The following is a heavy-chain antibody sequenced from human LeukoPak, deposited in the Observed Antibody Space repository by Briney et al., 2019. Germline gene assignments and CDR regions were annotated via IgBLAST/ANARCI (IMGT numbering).Heavy chain of an antibody. V-gene: IGHV4-34*01. CDR2: INHSGNT. CDR1: GGSFSGYY. J-gene: IGHJ4*02. CDR3: ARGLRYSFGHHANDY. D-gene: IGHD5-18*01. Sequence: SETLSLTCAVYGGSFSGYYWSWIRQPPGKGLEWIGEINHSGNTNYNPSLKSRVTISVDTSKNQFSLKLSSVTAADTAVYYCARGLRYSFGHHANDYWGQGTLVTVSS.